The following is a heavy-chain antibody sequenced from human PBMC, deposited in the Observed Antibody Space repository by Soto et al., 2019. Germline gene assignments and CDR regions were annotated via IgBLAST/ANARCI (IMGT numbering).Heavy chain of an antibody. CDR3: TRGPRSTSTGTGAF. CDR1: GFTFSMNW. CDR2: INDDGIST. J-gene: IGHJ4*02. Sequence: EVQLVESGGGLVQPGGSLRLSCAASGFTFSMNWMHWVRQVPGKGPEWVSRINDDGISTNYADSVKGRFTISRDNAKNTLYLQMNALRVEDTAVYYCTRGPRSTSTGTGAFWGQGTLVTVSS. D-gene: IGHD1-1*01. V-gene: IGHV3-74*01.